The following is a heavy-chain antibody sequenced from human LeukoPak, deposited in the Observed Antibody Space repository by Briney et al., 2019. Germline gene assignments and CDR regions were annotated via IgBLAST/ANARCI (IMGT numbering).Heavy chain of an antibody. Sequence: ASVKVSCKASGGTFSSYAISWVRQAPGQGLEWMGGIIPIFGTANYAQKFQGRVTITADESTSTAYMELSSLRSEDTAVHYCARAPSPPRDIVVVPAALYYYYYYMDVWGKGTTVTVFS. CDR2: IIPIFGTA. CDR3: ARAPSPPRDIVVVPAALYYYYYYMDV. CDR1: GGTFSSYA. V-gene: IGHV1-69*13. D-gene: IGHD2-2*01. J-gene: IGHJ6*03.